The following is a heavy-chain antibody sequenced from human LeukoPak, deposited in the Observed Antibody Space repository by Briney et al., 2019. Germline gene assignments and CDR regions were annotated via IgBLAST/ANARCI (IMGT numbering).Heavy chain of an antibody. Sequence: GGSLRLSCAASGFTFSSYGMLWIRQAPGQGLEWVAIIWSDGSNPYYADSVKGRFTISKDTFKNTVYLQMNSLRAEDTAVYYCAKDYRSGAFDYWGQGTLVTVSS. CDR3: AKDYRSGAFDY. V-gene: IGHV3-33*06. CDR1: GFTFSSYG. CDR2: IWSDGSNP. J-gene: IGHJ4*02. D-gene: IGHD3-10*01.